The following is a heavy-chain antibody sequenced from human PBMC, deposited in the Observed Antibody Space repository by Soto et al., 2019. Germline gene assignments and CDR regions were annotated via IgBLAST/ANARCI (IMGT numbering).Heavy chain of an antibody. V-gene: IGHV5-51*01. CDR2: TYPGDSDT. CDR1: GYSFTSYW. Sequence: GESLKISCKGSGYSFTSYWIGWVRQMPGKGLEWMGITYPGDSDTRYSPSFQGQVTISADKSISTAYLQWSSLKASDTAMYYCARHGQQLETYYYYYGMDVWGQGTTVTVSS. D-gene: IGHD6-13*01. J-gene: IGHJ6*02. CDR3: ARHGQQLETYYYYYGMDV.